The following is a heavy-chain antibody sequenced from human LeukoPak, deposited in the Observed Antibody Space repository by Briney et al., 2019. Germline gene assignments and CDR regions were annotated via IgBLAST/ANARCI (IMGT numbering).Heavy chain of an antibody. CDR3: AREWKVGAFYYFDY. V-gene: IGHV1-69*04. CDR2: IIPILGIA. D-gene: IGHD1-26*01. Sequence: ASVKVSCKASGGTFSSYTISWVRQAPGQGLEWMGRIIPILGIANYAQKFQGRVTITADKSTSTAYMELSSLRSEDTAVCYCAREWKVGAFYYFDYWGQGTLVTVSS. CDR1: GGTFSSYT. J-gene: IGHJ4*02.